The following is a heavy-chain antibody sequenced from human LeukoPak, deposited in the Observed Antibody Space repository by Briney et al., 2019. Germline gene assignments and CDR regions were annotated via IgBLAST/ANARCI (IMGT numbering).Heavy chain of an antibody. CDR1: GFTFSSYS. D-gene: IGHD6-13*01. V-gene: IGHV3-48*04. Sequence: QPGGSLRLSCEASGFTFSSYSMNWVRQAPGKGLEWVSYISSSSSTIYYADSVKGRFTISRDNAKNSLYLQMNSLRAEDTAVYYCARDMGFIAGDSFDYWGQGTLVTVSS. CDR3: ARDMGFIAGDSFDY. CDR2: ISSSSSTI. J-gene: IGHJ4*02.